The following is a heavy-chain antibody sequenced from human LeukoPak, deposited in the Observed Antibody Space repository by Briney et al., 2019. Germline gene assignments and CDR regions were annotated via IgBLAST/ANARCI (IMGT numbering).Heavy chain of an antibody. CDR2: TSGSGGST. V-gene: IGHV3-23*01. CDR3: AKDMWPYFDSPRSSDI. Sequence: PGGSLRLSCAASGFTFSSYAMSWVRQAPGKGLEWVSATSGSGGSTYYADSVKGRFTTSRDNSKNTLYLQMNSLRVEDTAVYYCAKDMWPYFDSPRSSDIWGQGTMVTASS. D-gene: IGHD3-22*01. CDR1: GFTFSSYA. J-gene: IGHJ3*02.